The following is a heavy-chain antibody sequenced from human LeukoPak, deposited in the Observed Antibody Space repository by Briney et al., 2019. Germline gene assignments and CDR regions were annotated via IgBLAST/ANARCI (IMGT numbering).Heavy chain of an antibody. D-gene: IGHD3-22*01. CDR3: ATRSGYYYDSSPYFDY. V-gene: IGHV1-18*04. CDR1: GYTFTGYY. Sequence: ASVKVSCKASGYTFTGYYMHWVRQAPGQGLEWMGWISAYNGNTNYAQKLQGRVTMTTDTSSSTAYLELRSLRSDDTAVYYCATRSGYYYDSSPYFDYWGQGTLVTVSS. CDR2: ISAYNGNT. J-gene: IGHJ4*02.